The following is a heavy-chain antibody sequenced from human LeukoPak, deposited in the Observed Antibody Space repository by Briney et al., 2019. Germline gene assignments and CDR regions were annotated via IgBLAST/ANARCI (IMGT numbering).Heavy chain of an antibody. CDR3: TPPVVVAATRNWFDP. CDR2: ISGSGGST. CDR1: GFTFNNFA. J-gene: IGHJ5*02. D-gene: IGHD2-15*01. Sequence: GGTLRLSCAASGFTFNNFAMSWVRRAPGKGLEWVSSISGSGGSTYYADSVKGRFTISRDNAKNSLYLQMNSLRAEDTAAYYCTPPVVVAATRNWFDPWGQGTLVTVSS. V-gene: IGHV3-23*01.